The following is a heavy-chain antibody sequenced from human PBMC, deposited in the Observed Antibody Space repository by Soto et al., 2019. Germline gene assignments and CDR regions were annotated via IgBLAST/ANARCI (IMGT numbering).Heavy chain of an antibody. CDR3: ARDLSHYGVQYYYYGMDV. D-gene: IGHD4-17*01. V-gene: IGHV1-69*13. J-gene: IGHJ6*02. CDR1: GGTFSSYA. Sequence: GASVKVSCKASGGTFSSYAISWVRQAPGQGLEWMGGIIPIFGTANYAQKFRGRVTITADESTSTAYMELSSLRSEDTAVYYCARDLSHYGVQYYYYGMDVWGQGTTVTVSS. CDR2: IIPIFGTA.